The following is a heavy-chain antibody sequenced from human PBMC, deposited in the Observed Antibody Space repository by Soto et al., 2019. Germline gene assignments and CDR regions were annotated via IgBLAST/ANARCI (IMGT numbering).Heavy chain of an antibody. J-gene: IGHJ4*02. D-gene: IGHD5-18*01. Sequence: PSETLSLTCTVSGGSISSYYWSWIRQPPGKGLEWIGYIYYSGSTNYNPSLKSRVTISVDTSKNQFSLKLSSVTAADTAVYYCASHWDTDTTPLFDYWGQGTLVPVSP. CDR3: ASHWDTDTTPLFDY. CDR1: GGSISSYY. V-gene: IGHV4-59*01. CDR2: IYYSGST.